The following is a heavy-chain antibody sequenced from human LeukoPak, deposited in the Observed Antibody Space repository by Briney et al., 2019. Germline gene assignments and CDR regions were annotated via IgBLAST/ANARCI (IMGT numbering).Heavy chain of an antibody. CDR1: GFIFSSYW. CDR3: VSPSVRTAHGFDF. J-gene: IGHJ3*01. Sequence: GGSLRLSCAASGFIFSSYWMSWVRQAPGKGLEWVANIKQDGSEKYYVDSVRGRLVISRDNARNSLYLQMNTLRVEDTAVYYCVSPSVRTAHGFDFWGQGTMVTVSS. CDR2: IKQDGSEK. D-gene: IGHD6-19*01. V-gene: IGHV3-7*01.